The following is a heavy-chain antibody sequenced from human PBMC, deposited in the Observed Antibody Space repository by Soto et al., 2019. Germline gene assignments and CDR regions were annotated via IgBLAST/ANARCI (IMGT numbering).Heavy chain of an antibody. D-gene: IGHD3-3*01. V-gene: IGHV1-46*01. CDR1: GYTFTSYY. Sequence: GASVKVSCKASGYTFTSYYMHWVRQAPGQGLEWMGIINPSGGSTSYAQKFQGRVTMTRDTSTSTVYMELSSLRSDDTAVYYCARDLGGDFWSGYYFQPNAFDIWGQGTMVTVSS. J-gene: IGHJ3*02. CDR3: ARDLGGDFWSGYYFQPNAFDI. CDR2: INPSGGST.